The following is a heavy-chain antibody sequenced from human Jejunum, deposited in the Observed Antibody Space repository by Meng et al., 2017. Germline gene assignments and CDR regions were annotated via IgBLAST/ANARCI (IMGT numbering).Heavy chain of an antibody. V-gene: IGHV4-39*02. D-gene: IGHD1-14*01. CDR1: GGSIAGSSYY. CDR2: VSYGGSA. CDR3: GRDVAVAEDTSYSYYYGMDV. Sequence: SETLSLTCTVSGGSIAGSSYYLGWIRQPPGKGLEWIGSVSYGGSAYYNPSLRGRVTMSLDMSENHFSLKVNSVTAADTAVYYCGRDVAVAEDTSYSYYYGMDVWGQGTMVTVSS. J-gene: IGHJ6*02.